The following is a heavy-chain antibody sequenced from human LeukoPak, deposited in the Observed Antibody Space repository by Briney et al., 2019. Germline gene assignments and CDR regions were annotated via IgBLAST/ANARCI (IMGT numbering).Heavy chain of an antibody. CDR3: ARGGILTGYYRSTGSNWFDP. D-gene: IGHD3-9*01. CDR2: INHSGST. CDR1: GGSFSGYY. Sequence: SETLSLTCAVYGGSFSGYYWSWIRQPPGKGLEWIGEINHSGSTNYNPSLKSRVTISVDTSKNQFSLKLSSVTAADTAVYYCARGGILTGYYRSTGSNWFDPWGRGTLVTVSS. V-gene: IGHV4-34*01. J-gene: IGHJ5*02.